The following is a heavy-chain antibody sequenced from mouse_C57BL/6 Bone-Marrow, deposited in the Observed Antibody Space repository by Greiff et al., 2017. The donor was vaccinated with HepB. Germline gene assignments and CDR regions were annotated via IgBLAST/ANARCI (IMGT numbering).Heavy chain of an antibody. Sequence: VKLMESGPELVKPGASVKISCKASGYAFSSSWMNWVKQRPGKGLEWIGRIYPGDGDTNYNGKFKGKATLTADKSSSTAYMQLSSLTSEDSAVYFWARSGIYGNSWYFDVWGTGTTVTVSS. D-gene: IGHD2-1*01. CDR1: GYAFSSSW. CDR2: IYPGDGDT. V-gene: IGHV1-82*01. CDR3: ARSGIYGNSWYFDV. J-gene: IGHJ1*03.